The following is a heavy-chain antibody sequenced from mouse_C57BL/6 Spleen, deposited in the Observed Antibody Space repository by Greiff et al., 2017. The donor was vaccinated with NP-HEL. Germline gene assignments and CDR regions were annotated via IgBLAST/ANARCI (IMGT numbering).Heavy chain of an antibody. J-gene: IGHJ2*01. CDR3: ARSGKRGLYYFDY. CDR1: GYTFTSYW. D-gene: IGHD6-5*01. CDR2: IDPSDSET. Sequence: VQLQQPGAELVRPGSSVKLSCKASGYTFTSYWMHWVKQRPIQGLEWIGNIDPSDSETHYNQKFKDKATLTVDKSSSTAYMQLSSLTSEDSAVYYCARSGKRGLYYFDYWGQGTTLTVSS. V-gene: IGHV1-52*01.